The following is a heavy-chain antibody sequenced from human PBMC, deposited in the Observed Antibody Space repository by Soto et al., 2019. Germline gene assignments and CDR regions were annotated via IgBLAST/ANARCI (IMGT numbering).Heavy chain of an antibody. V-gene: IGHV3-48*01. Sequence: EVQLVESGGGLVQPGGSLRLSCAASGFTFSSYTMNWVRQAPGKGLEWVSYISSSSSTIYYADSVKGRFTISRDNAKNSLYLLMNSLRAEDTAVDYCVRDEGYSPGRYYYYMDVWGKGTTVTVSS. CDR2: ISSSSSTI. J-gene: IGHJ6*03. CDR1: GFTFSSYT. D-gene: IGHD3-22*01. CDR3: VRDEGYSPGRYYYYMDV.